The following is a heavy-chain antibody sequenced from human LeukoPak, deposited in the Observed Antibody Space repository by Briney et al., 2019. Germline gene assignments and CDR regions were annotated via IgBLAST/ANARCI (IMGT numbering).Heavy chain of an antibody. J-gene: IGHJ5*02. Sequence: SETLSLTCAVYGGSFSGYYWSWIRQPPGKGLEWIGEINHSGSTNYNPSIKSRVTISVDPSNNQFSLNLTSVTAADTAVYYCARLYIGGYSKSTNYNRFDPWGQGTLVTVSS. V-gene: IGHV4-34*01. CDR1: GGSFSGYY. D-gene: IGHD6-13*01. CDR2: INHSGST. CDR3: ARLYIGGYSKSTNYNRFDP.